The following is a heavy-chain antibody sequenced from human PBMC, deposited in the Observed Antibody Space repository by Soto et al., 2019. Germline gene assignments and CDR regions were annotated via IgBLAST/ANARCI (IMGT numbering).Heavy chain of an antibody. CDR3: ARGGFYDSSGARNYYYYGMNV. D-gene: IGHD3-22*01. Sequence: QVQLVQSGAEVKKPGASVKVSCKASGYTFTSYGINWVRQAPGQGLEWLGWISAYDGYTNYAQILQGRVSMTTDTSTKAAHRELGSLRSDDTAMYYCARGGFYDSSGARNYYYYGMNVWGQGTTVTVSS. CDR2: ISAYDGYT. V-gene: IGHV1-18*01. J-gene: IGHJ6*02. CDR1: GYTFTSYG.